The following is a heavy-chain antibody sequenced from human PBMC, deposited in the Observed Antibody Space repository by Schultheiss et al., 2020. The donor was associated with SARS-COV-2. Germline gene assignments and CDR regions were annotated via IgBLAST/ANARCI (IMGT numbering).Heavy chain of an antibody. D-gene: IGHD2-2*01. CDR1: GFTFSSYA. CDR2: ISGSGGST. J-gene: IGHJ5*02. Sequence: GSLRLSFAASGFTFSSYAMSWVRQAPGKGLEWVSTISGSGGSTHYADSVKGRFTISRDNSKNTLYLQMNSLRAEDTAVYYCAKVVVVVPAAMKYSSLSNLGSDHWGQGTLVTVSS. V-gene: IGHV3-23*01. CDR3: AKVVVVVPAAMKYSSLSNLGSDH.